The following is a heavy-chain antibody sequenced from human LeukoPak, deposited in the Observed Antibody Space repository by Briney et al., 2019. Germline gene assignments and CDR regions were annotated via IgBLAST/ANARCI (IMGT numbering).Heavy chain of an antibody. CDR1: GGSISSYY. CDR3: ARHLDCSGGSCYSWYLDL. CDR2: IYYSGST. Sequence: SETLSLTCTASGGSISSYYWSWIRQPPGKGLEWIGYIYYSGSTNYNPSLKSRVTISVDTSNNQFSLNVSSVTAADTAVYYCARHLDCSGGSCYSWYLDLWGRGTLVTVSS. D-gene: IGHD2-15*01. J-gene: IGHJ2*01. V-gene: IGHV4-59*08.